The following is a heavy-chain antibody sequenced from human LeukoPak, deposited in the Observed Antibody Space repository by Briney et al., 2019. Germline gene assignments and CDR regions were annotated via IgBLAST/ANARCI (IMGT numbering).Heavy chain of an antibody. J-gene: IGHJ3*02. Sequence: PSETLSLTCAVYGGSFSGYYWSWIRQPPGKGLEWIGEINHSGSTNYNPSLKSRVTISVDTSKNQFSLKLSSVTAADTAVYYCARGYCSGGSCYSHADAFDIWGQGTMVTASP. D-gene: IGHD2-15*01. CDR2: INHSGST. CDR1: GGSFSGYY. CDR3: ARGYCSGGSCYSHADAFDI. V-gene: IGHV4-34*01.